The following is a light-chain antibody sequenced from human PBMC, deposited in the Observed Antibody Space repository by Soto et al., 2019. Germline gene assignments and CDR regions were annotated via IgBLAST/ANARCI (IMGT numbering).Light chain of an antibody. V-gene: IGKV1-5*01. Sequence: DIQMTQSPSTLSASVGGRVTVTCRASQSINSWLAWYQQKPGKAPKLLIYDASSLQSGVPSRFTGSGFGTEFTLTISSLQPDDFATYYCQQYHRYSRTFGQGTKVDNK. CDR1: QSINSW. CDR3: QQYHRYSRT. CDR2: DAS. J-gene: IGKJ1*01.